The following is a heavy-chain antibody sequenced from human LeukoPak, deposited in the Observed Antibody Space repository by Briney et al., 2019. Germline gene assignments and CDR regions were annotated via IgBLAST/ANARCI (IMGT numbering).Heavy chain of an antibody. CDR1: GGSISSYY. J-gene: IGHJ3*02. CDR2: FYYSGSS. D-gene: IGHD6-13*01. V-gene: IGHV4-59*01. CDR3: ARVSPAVGAFDI. Sequence: SETLSLTCTVSGGSISSYYWSWIRQPPGKGLEWIGYFYYSGSSNYNPSLKSRVTISGGTSKNQFSLKLSSVTAADTAIYYCARVSPAVGAFDIWGRGTMVTVSS.